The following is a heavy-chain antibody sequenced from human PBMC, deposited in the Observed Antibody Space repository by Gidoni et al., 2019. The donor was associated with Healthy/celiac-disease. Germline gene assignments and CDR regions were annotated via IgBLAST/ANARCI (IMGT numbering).Heavy chain of an antibody. CDR2: IIPIFGTA. J-gene: IGHJ6*02. CDR1: GGTFSSYA. V-gene: IGHV1-69*01. Sequence: QVQLVQSGAEVKKPGSSVKVSCKASGGTFSSYAISWVRQAPGQGREWMGGIIPIFGTANYAQKFQGRVTITADESTSTAYMELSSLRSEDTAVYYCARDYDILTGYAKSYGMDVWGQGTTVTVSS. CDR3: ARDYDILTGYAKSYGMDV. D-gene: IGHD3-9*01.